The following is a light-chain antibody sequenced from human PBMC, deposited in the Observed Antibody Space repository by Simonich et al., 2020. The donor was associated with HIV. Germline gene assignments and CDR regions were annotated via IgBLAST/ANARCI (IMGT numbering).Light chain of an antibody. Sequence: DIVMTQSPDSLAVSLGERPTINCKSSQSVLYSSNNKNYLAWYQQKPGQAPKLLIYWASTRESGVPDRFSGSGSGTDFTLTISSLQAEDVAVYYCQQYYSTPSYTFGQGTKLEIK. CDR2: WAS. CDR3: QQYYSTPSYT. J-gene: IGKJ2*01. V-gene: IGKV4-1*01. CDR1: QSVLYSSNNKNY.